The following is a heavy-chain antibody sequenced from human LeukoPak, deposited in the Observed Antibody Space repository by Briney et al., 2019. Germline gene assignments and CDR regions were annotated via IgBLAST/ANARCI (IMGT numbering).Heavy chain of an antibody. Sequence: SETLSLTCTVSGGSISSSSYYWGWIRQPPGKGLEWIGSLYYSGSTYYNPSLKSRVTISVDTSKNQFSLKLSSVTAADTAVYYCAREGYGDYGHFDYWGQGTLVTVSS. CDR1: GGSISSSSYY. CDR3: AREGYGDYGHFDY. D-gene: IGHD4-17*01. CDR2: LYYSGST. V-gene: IGHV4-39*07. J-gene: IGHJ4*02.